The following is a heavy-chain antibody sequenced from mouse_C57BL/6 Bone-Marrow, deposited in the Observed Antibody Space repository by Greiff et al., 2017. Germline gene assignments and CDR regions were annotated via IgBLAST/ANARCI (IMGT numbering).Heavy chain of an antibody. CDR1: GYTFTSYW. D-gene: IGHD4-1*01. CDR2: LDPSDSYT. V-gene: IGHV1-69*01. Sequence: VQLQQPGAELVMPGASVKLSCKASGYTFTSYWMHWVKQRPGKGLEWIGELDPSDSYTNYNQKFKGKSTLTVDKSSSTAYMQLSSLTSEDSAVYYCAREVNWEVGFDYWGQGTTLTVSS. J-gene: IGHJ2*01. CDR3: AREVNWEVGFDY.